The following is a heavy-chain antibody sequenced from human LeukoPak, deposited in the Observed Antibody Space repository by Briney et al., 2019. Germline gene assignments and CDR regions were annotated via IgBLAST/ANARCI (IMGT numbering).Heavy chain of an antibody. CDR1: GFTVSSNY. CDR3: ARTQAPYCSGGSCYSDDAFDI. D-gene: IGHD2-15*01. CDR2: IYSGGST. V-gene: IGHV3-53*01. J-gene: IGHJ3*02. Sequence: AGGSLRLSCAASGFTVSSNYMSWVRQAPGKGLEWVSVIYSGGSTYYADSVKGRFTISRDNSKNTLYLQMNSLRAEDTAVYYCARTQAPYCSGGSCYSDDAFDIWGQGTMVTVSS.